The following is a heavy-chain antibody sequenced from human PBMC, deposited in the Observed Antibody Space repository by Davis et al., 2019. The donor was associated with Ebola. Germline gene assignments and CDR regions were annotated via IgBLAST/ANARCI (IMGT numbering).Heavy chain of an antibody. CDR3: ARGLFWSGLDV. D-gene: IGHD1-1*01. CDR1: GGSISSYY. J-gene: IGHJ6*02. V-gene: IGHV4-59*12. Sequence: MPSETLSLTCTVSGGSISSYYWSWIRQPPGKGLEWIGYIYYSGSTNYNPSLKSRVSMSVDTSKKQFPLKVTSVTAADTAVYYCARGLFWSGLDVWGQGTTVTVSS. CDR2: IYYSGST.